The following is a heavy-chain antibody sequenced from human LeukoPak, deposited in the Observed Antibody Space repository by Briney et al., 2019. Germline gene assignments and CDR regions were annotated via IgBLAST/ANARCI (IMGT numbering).Heavy chain of an antibody. CDR2: INHSGST. Sequence: SETLSLTCAAYGGSFSGYYWSWIRQPPGKGLEWIGEINHSGSTNYNPSLKSRVTISVDTSKNQFSLKLSSVTAADTAVYYCASRRGVGATADYWGQGTLVTVSS. CDR1: GGSFSGYY. D-gene: IGHD1-26*01. CDR3: ASRRGVGATADY. J-gene: IGHJ4*02. V-gene: IGHV4-34*01.